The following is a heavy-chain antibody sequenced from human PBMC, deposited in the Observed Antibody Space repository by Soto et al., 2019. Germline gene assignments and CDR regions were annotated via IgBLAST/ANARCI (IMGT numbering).Heavy chain of an antibody. D-gene: IGHD5-12*01. CDR3: ARHSGYDFDYYYYYMDV. CDR2: IYYSGST. Sequence: SETLPLTCTVSRSSISSDYWSWIRQPPGKGLEWIGYIYYSGSTNYNPSLKSRVTISVDTSKNQFSLKLSSVTAADTAVYYCARHSGYDFDYYYYYMDVWGKGTTVT. V-gene: IGHV4-59*08. CDR1: RSSISSDY. J-gene: IGHJ6*03.